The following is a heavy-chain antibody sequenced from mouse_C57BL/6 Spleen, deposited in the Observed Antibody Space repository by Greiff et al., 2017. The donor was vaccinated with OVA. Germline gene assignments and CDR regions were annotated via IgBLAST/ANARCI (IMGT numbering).Heavy chain of an antibody. CDR3: ARVTTVVAKGSFDY. CDR1: GYAFSSYW. J-gene: IGHJ2*01. V-gene: IGHV1-80*01. Sequence: QVQLKQSGAELVKPGASVKISCKASGYAFSSYWMNWVKQRPGKGLEWIGQIYPGDGDTNYNGKFKGKATLTADKSSSTAYMQLSSLTSEASAVYFCARVTTVVAKGSFDYWGQGTTLTVSS. D-gene: IGHD1-1*01. CDR2: IYPGDGDT.